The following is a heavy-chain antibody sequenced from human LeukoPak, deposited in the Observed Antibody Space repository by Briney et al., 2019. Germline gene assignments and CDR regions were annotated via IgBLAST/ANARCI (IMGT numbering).Heavy chain of an antibody. CDR3: ARGDDILTGAPYYYYGMYV. CDR2: ISYDGSNK. CDR1: GFTFSSYA. Sequence: GGSLRLSCAASGFTFSSYAMHWVCQAPGKGLEWVAVISYDGSNKYYADSVKGRFTISRDNSKNTLYLQMNSLRAEDTAVYYCARGDDILTGAPYYYYGMYVWGKGTTVTVSS. D-gene: IGHD3-9*01. V-gene: IGHV3-30*04. J-gene: IGHJ6*04.